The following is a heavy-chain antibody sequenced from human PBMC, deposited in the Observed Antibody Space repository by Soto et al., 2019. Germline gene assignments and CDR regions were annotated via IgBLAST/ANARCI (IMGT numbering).Heavy chain of an antibody. CDR1: GGSISSGGYY. CDR3: ARDLEAYYDFWSGYPAPGMDV. Sequence: SETLSLTCTVSGGSISSGGYYWSWIRQHPRKGLEWIGYIYYSGSTYYNPSLKSRVTISVDTSKNQFSLKLNSVTAADTAVYYCARDLEAYYDFWSGYPAPGMDVWGQGTTVTVSS. CDR2: IYYSGST. J-gene: IGHJ6*02. V-gene: IGHV4-31*03. D-gene: IGHD3-3*01.